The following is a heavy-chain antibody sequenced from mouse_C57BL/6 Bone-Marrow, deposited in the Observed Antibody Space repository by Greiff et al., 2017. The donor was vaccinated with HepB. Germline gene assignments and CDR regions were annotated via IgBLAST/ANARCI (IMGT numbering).Heavy chain of an antibody. D-gene: IGHD1-1*01. V-gene: IGHV5-12*01. CDR2: ISNGGGST. CDR1: GFTFSDYY. J-gene: IGHJ4*01. Sequence: EVQGVESGGGLVQPGGSLKLSCAASGFTFSDYYMYWVRQTPEKRLEWVAYISNGGGSTYYPDTVKGRFTISRDNAKNTLYLQMSRLKSEDTAMYYCARQGYYYGSRPYAMDYWGQGTSVTVSS. CDR3: ARQGYYYGSRPYAMDY.